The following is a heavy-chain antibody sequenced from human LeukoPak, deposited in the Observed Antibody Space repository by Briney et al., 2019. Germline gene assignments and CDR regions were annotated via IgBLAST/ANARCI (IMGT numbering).Heavy chain of an antibody. CDR2: FDPEDGET. D-gene: IGHD5-18*01. CDR1: GYTLTELS. V-gene: IGHV1-24*01. CDR3: AKDVGGYSPWGGRVTTFDY. J-gene: IGHJ4*02. Sequence: ASVKVSCKVSGYTLTELSMHWVRQAPGKGLEWMGGFDPEDGETIYAQKFQGRVTMTEDTSTDIAYMELSSLRSEDTAVYYCAKDVGGYSPWGGRVTTFDYWGQGTLVTVSS.